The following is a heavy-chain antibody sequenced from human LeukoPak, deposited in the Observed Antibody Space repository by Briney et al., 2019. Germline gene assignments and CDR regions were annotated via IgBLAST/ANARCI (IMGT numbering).Heavy chain of an antibody. D-gene: IGHD5-18*01. CDR2: IYPGDSET. CDR3: ATGGIYSSNFDY. Sequence: GESLKISCKGSGYTFIRFWIGWVRQMPGKGLEWMGIIYPGDSETRYSPSFQGQVTISVDKSISTAYLQWSSLKASDTAVYYCATGGIYSSNFDYWGQGALVTVSS. V-gene: IGHV5-51*01. J-gene: IGHJ4*02. CDR1: GYTFIRFW.